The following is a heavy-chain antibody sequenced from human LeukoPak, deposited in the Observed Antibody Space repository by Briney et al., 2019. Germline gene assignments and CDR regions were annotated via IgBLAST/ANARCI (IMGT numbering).Heavy chain of an antibody. J-gene: IGHJ3*02. V-gene: IGHV3-21*01. CDR3: ARDLVVPAAMDAFDI. Sequence: GGSLRLSCAASGFTFSSYSMNWVRQAPGKGLEWVSSISSSSSHIYYADSVKGRFTISRGNAKNSLYLQMKSLRAEDTAVYYCARDLVVPAAMDAFDIWGQGTMVTVSS. CDR2: ISSSSSHI. D-gene: IGHD2-2*01. CDR1: GFTFSSYS.